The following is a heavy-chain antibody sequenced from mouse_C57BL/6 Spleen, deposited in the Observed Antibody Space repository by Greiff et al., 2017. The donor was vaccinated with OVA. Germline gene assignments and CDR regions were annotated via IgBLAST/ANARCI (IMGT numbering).Heavy chain of an antibody. V-gene: IGHV3-6*01. Sequence: VQLKESGPGLVKPSQSLSLTCSVTGYSITSGYYWHWIRQFPGNKLEWMGYISYDGSNNYNPSLKNRISITRDTSKNQFFLKLNSVTTEDTATYYCARSTTLDISYYAMDYWGQGTSVTVSS. CDR2: ISYDGSN. CDR3: ARSTTLDISYYAMDY. D-gene: IGHD2-1*01. CDR1: GYSITSGYY. J-gene: IGHJ4*01.